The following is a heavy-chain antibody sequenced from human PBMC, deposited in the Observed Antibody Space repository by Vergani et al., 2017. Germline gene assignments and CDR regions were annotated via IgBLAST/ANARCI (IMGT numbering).Heavy chain of an antibody. D-gene: IGHD6-19*01. CDR1: GFSFSSYA. V-gene: IGHV3-23*01. Sequence: EVQLLESGGGLIQPGGSLRLSCAASGFSFSSYAMTWVRQAPGKGLEWVSSISWNSDSIGYADSVKGRFTISRDNSKNTLFLHMNSLRPEDTAVYYCAKVGRSEVAGTFGAFDIWGQGTMVTVSS. CDR2: ISWNSDSI. CDR3: AKVGRSEVAGTFGAFDI. J-gene: IGHJ3*02.